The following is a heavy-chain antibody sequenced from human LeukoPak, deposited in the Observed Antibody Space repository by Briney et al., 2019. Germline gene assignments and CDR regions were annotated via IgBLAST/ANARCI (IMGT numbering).Heavy chain of an antibody. V-gene: IGHV4-34*01. J-gene: IGHJ3*02. Sequence: PSETLSLTCAVYGGSFSGYYWSWIRQPPGKGLEWIGEINHSGSTNYNPSLKSRVTISVDTSKNQFSLKLSSVTAADTAVYYCARATYYDFWSGYYTPYDIWGQGTMVTVSS. CDR1: GGSFSGYY. D-gene: IGHD3-3*01. CDR3: ARATYYDFWSGYYTPYDI. CDR2: INHSGST.